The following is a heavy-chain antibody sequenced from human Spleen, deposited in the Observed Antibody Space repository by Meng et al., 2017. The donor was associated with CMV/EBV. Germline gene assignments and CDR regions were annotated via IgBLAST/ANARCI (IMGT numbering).Heavy chain of an antibody. V-gene: IGHV3-48*04. CDR2: ISSSSSSI. J-gene: IGHJ1*01. D-gene: IGHD7-27*01. Sequence: GESLKISCAASGFTFSSYSMNWVRQAPGKGLEWVSFISSSSSSIYYAGSVKGRFTISRDNAKNSLYLQMNSLRAEDTAVYYCARETTTNWGYFQHWGQGTLVTVSS. CDR1: GFTFSSYS. CDR3: ARETTTNWGYFQH.